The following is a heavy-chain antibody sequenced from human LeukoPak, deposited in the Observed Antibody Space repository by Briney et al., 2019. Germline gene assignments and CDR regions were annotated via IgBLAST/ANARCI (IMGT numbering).Heavy chain of an antibody. V-gene: IGHV3-7*01. D-gene: IGHD2-2*01. J-gene: IGHJ4*02. CDR3: ARGNQQLPRSTPDY. Sequence: PGESLRLSCTTSGFSFRNYWMGWVRQAPGKGLEWVANIKQDESEKYYVGSVKGRFSISRDNAKNTLYLQMNSLRAEDTGVYYCARGNQQLPRSTPDYWGQGTLVTVSS. CDR1: GFSFRNYW. CDR2: IKQDESEK.